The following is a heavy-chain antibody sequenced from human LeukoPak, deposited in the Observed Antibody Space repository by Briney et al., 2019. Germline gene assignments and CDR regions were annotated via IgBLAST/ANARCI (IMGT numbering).Heavy chain of an antibody. D-gene: IGHD2-2*02. CDR2: IYYSAST. J-gene: IGHJ5*02. CDR1: GGSISSYY. Sequence: SETLSLTCTVSGGSISSYYWSWIRQPPGKGLEWIGYIYYSASTNYNPSLKSRVTISVDTSKNQFSLKLSSVTAADTAVYYCARDARYCSSTSCYTGWFDPWGQGTPVTVSS. CDR3: ARDARYCSSTSCYTGWFDP. V-gene: IGHV4-59*01.